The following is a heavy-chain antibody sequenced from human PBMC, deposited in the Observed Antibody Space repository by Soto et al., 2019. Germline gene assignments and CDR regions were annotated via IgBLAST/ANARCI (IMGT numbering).Heavy chain of an antibody. J-gene: IGHJ4*02. D-gene: IGHD6-19*01. CDR2: ISSSSSYI. CDR1: GFTFSSYS. Sequence: EVQLVESGGGLVKPGGSLRLSCAASGFTFSSYSMNWVRQAPGKGLEWVSSISSSSSYIYYADSVKGRFTISRDNAKNSLYLQTNSLRAEDTAVYYCARDPYSSGWFDYWGQGTLVTVSS. V-gene: IGHV3-21*01. CDR3: ARDPYSSGWFDY.